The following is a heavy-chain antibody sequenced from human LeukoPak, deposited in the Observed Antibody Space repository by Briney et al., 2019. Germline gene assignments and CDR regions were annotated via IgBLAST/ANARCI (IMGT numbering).Heavy chain of an antibody. V-gene: IGHV5-51*01. D-gene: IGHD3-22*01. CDR2: IYPGDSDT. CDR3: ARRALERSRYYYDSSGFLPPDY. J-gene: IGHJ4*02. CDR1: GYSFTSYW. Sequence: GESLKISCKGSGYSFTSYWIGWVRQMPGKGLEWMEIIYPGDSDTRYSPSFQGQVTISADKSISTAYLQWSSLKASDTAMYYCARRALERSRYYYDSSGFLPPDYWGQGTLVTVSS.